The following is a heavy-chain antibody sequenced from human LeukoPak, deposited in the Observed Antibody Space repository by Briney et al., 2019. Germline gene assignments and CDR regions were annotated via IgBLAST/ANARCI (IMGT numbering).Heavy chain of an antibody. V-gene: IGHV1-69*13. CDR2: ITPMFGTA. CDR3: ARDSSEFRSLIPH. Sequence: GASVKVSCKASGGTFSSYAISWVRQAPGQRLESMGGITPMFGTARYAQKFQGRVTITADESTSTAYMELSSLRSEDTAVYYCARDSSEFRSLIPHWGQGTLVTVSS. CDR1: GGTFSSYA. J-gene: IGHJ1*01. D-gene: IGHD2-21*01.